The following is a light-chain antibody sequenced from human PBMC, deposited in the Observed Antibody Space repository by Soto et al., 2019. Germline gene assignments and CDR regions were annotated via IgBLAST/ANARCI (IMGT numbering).Light chain of an antibody. CDR2: DVS. CDR3: CSFAGSSTVV. J-gene: IGLJ2*01. Sequence: QSALTQPASVSGSPGQSITISCTGTSSDVGSYNLVSWYQQHPGKAPKLMIYDVSKRPSGVSNRFSGSRSGNTASLTIAGLQAEDEVDYCCCSFAGSSTVVFGGGTQLTVL. CDR1: SSDVGSYNL. V-gene: IGLV2-23*02.